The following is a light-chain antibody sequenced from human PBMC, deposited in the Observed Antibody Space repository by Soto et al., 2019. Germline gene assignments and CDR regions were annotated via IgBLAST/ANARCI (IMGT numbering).Light chain of an antibody. J-gene: IGKJ1*01. CDR3: HQYNNWPWT. Sequence: EIVITHSPVTLSLSPVDTATLSCRASQRVSSHLAWYQQKPGQAPRLLIYAASTRATGIPVRFSGSGSEAEFTLTIRSLQSEDSALYYCHQYNNWPWTFGQGTKVDI. CDR1: QRVSSH. V-gene: IGKV3-15*01. CDR2: AAS.